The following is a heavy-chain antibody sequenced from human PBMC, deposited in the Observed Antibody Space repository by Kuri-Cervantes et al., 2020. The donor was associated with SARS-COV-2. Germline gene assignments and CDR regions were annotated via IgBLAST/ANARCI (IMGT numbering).Heavy chain of an antibody. J-gene: IGHJ6*03. D-gene: IGHD5-18*01. CDR1: AYTFTAYY. Sequence: SVKVSCKASAYTFTAYYIHWVRQAPGQGLEWMGGIIPIFGTANYAQKFQGRVTITTDESTSTAYVELSSPRSEDTAVYYCARVRGYSYGYRGDYYMDVWGKGTTVTVSS. CDR2: IIPIFGTA. CDR3: ARVRGYSYGYRGDYYMDV. V-gene: IGHV1-69*05.